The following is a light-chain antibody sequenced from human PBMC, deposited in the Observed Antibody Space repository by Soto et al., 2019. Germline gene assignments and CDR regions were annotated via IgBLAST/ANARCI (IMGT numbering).Light chain of an antibody. CDR3: QTWQV. J-gene: IGLJ3*02. V-gene: IGLV4-69*01. CDR1: SGHSSYA. Sequence: QSVLTQSPSASASLGASVKLTCTLSSGHSSYAIAWHQQQPEKGPRYLMKLNSDGSHSKGDGIPDRFSGSSSGAERYLTISSLQSEDEADYYCQTWQVFGGGTNSPS. CDR2: LNSDGSH.